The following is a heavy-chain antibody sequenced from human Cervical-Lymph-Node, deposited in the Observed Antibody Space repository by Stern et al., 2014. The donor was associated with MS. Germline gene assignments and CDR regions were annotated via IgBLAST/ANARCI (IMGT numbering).Heavy chain of an antibody. CDR2: VYWYDDK. V-gene: IGHV2-5*01. Sequence: QVTLRDSGPTLVKPTQTLTLTCSFSGFSPSTYGVGVAWIRQPPGKALEWLVLVYWYDDKRYTPSLKNRLTITKDTSKNQVVLTLTNMDPVDTATYFCVHRTPQWRAFDSWGQGTLVTVSS. CDR1: GFSPSTYGVG. J-gene: IGHJ5*01. CDR3: VHRTPQWRAFDS. D-gene: IGHD6-19*01.